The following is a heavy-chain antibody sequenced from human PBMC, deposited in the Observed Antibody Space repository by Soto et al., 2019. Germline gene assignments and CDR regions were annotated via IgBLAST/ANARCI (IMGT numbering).Heavy chain of an antibody. CDR3: ARRYCSGGSCYGY. Sequence: EVQLLESGGGLVQPGGSLRLSCAASGFTFSSYAMSWVRQAPGKGLEWVSAISGSGGSTYYADSVKGRFTISRDNSKNTLYLQMNSLRAEDTAVYYCARRYCSGGSCYGYWGQGTLVTVSS. D-gene: IGHD2-15*01. CDR2: ISGSGGST. CDR1: GFTFSSYA. V-gene: IGHV3-23*01. J-gene: IGHJ4*02.